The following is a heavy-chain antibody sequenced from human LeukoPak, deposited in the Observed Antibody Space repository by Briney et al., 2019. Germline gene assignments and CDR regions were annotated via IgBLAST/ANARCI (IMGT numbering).Heavy chain of an antibody. Sequence: GGSLRLSCAASGFTFSGSAIHWVRQASGRGLEWVGRIRTKTNNYATAYAASVNGRFTVSRDDSKNTAYLQMNSLRTEDTAIYYCMSMSVQNCFGDCYGRSWGQGTLVTVSS. D-gene: IGHD2-21*01. CDR3: MSMSVQNCFGDCYGRS. CDR1: GFTFSGSA. V-gene: IGHV3-73*01. J-gene: IGHJ4*02. CDR2: IRTKTNNYAT.